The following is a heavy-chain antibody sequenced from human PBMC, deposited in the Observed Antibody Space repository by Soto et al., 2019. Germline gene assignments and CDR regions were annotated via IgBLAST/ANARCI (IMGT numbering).Heavy chain of an antibody. J-gene: IGHJ6*03. CDR1: GFTFSSYW. V-gene: IGHV3-74*01. Sequence: EVQLVESGGGLVQPGGSLRLSCADSGFTFSSYWIHWVRQGPGKGLVWVSRINTDASRTNYADSVKGRFTISRDNAKNTVYLQVNSLRDEDTALYFCVRGASGRYYMDVWGKGTTVTVSS. CDR3: VRGASGRYYMDV. D-gene: IGHD3-10*01. CDR2: INTDASRT.